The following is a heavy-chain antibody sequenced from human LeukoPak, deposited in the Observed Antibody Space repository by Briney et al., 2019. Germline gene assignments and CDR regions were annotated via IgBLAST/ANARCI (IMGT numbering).Heavy chain of an antibody. CDR1: GYSFTSYW. D-gene: IGHD3-22*01. J-gene: IGHJ4*02. CDR2: IYPGDSDT. V-gene: IGHV5-51*01. CDR3: ARHRYDSSGYYFDY. Sequence: HGESLKLSCKGSGYSFTSYWIGWVRQMPGKGLEWMGIIYPGDSDTRYSPSFQGQVTISADKSISTAYLQWSSLKASDTAMHYCARHRYDSSGYYFDYWGQGTLVTVSS.